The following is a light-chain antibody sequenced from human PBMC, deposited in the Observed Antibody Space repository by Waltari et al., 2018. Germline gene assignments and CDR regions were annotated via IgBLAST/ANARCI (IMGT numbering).Light chain of an antibody. Sequence: EIVLTQSPATLSLSPGERATLSCRASQCVSRHLAGYQQKPAQAPRLLINDACSRATGIPARFSGSGSGTDFTLTISSLEPEDFAVYYCQQRYNFGTFGQGTKLEIK. CDR2: DAC. V-gene: IGKV3-11*01. CDR1: QCVSRH. CDR3: QQRYNFGT. J-gene: IGKJ2*02.